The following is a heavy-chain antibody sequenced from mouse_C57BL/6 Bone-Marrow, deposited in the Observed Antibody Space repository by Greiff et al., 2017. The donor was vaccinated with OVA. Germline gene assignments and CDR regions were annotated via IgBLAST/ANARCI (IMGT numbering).Heavy chain of an antibody. V-gene: IGHV1-76*01. CDR3: ARSKRLRESVDY. Sequence: QVQLQQSGAELVRPGASVKLSCKASGYTFTDYYISWVKQRPGQGLEWIARIYPGSGNIYYNEKFKGKATLTAEKSSSTAYMQLSSLTSDDSAVYCCARSKRLRESVDYWGQGTTRTGSS. J-gene: IGHJ2*01. CDR1: GYTFTDYY. CDR2: IYPGSGNI. D-gene: IGHD2-2*01.